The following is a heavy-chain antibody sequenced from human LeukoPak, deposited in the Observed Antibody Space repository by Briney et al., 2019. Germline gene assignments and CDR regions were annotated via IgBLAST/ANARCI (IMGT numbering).Heavy chain of an antibody. J-gene: IGHJ4*02. D-gene: IGHD3-9*01. CDR3: AKRSGGRYFDWLSHFDY. V-gene: IGHV3-30*02. Sequence: GGSLRLSCAASGFTLSSYGMHWVRQAPGKGLEWVAFIRYDGSNKYYADSVKGRFTISRDNSKNTLYLQMNSLRAEDTAVYYCAKRSGGRYFDWLSHFDYWGQGTLVTDSS. CDR1: GFTLSSYG. CDR2: IRYDGSNK.